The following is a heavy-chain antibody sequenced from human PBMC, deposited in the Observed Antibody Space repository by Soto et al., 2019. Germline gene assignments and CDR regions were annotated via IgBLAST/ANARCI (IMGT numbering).Heavy chain of an antibody. Sequence: QVQLVQSGAEVKKPGASVKVSCKASGYTFTTYGISWVRQAPGQGLEWMGWISAYNGGANYVQKFQGRVTMSTDTSTSTAYMELRSLRSDDTAMYYCARWDCSHNNCNGDYIQYWGQGSLVSVSS. CDR1: GYTFTTYG. V-gene: IGHV1-18*01. CDR3: ARWDCSHNNCNGDYIQY. CDR2: ISAYNGGA. J-gene: IGHJ1*01. D-gene: IGHD2-15*01.